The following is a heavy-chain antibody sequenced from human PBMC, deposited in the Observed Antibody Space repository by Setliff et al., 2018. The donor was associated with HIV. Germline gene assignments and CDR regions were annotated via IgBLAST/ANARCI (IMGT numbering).Heavy chain of an antibody. Sequence: PGESLKISCKASELNSPNDWIAWVRQMSGNGLEWTGIIYPGDSETRYSPSFQGQVTISVDKSTTTAYLQWSSLKASDSAIYYCARARMVRKIYFFDYWGQGTMVTVSS. CDR1: ELNSPNDW. CDR2: IYPGDSET. V-gene: IGHV5-51*01. CDR3: ARARMVRKIYFFDY. D-gene: IGHD3-10*01. J-gene: IGHJ4*02.